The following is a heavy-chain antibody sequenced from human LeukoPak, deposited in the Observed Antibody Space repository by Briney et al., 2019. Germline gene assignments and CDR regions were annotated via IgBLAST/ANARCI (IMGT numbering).Heavy chain of an antibody. D-gene: IGHD1-26*01. CDR1: GGSITTSSYY. Sequence: SETLSLTCTVSGGSITTSSYYWGWIRQPPGKGLEWIGSIYSSGSTYFNPSLKSRVTISVDTSKNQLSLKLTSVTAADTAVYYCAKEVVGPWGQGTLVTVSS. CDR2: IYSSGST. V-gene: IGHV4-39*07. J-gene: IGHJ5*02. CDR3: AKEVVGP.